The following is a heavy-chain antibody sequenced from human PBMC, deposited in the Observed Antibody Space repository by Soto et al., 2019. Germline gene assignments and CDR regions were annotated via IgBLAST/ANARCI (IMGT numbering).Heavy chain of an antibody. V-gene: IGHV4-34*01. J-gene: IGHJ4*02. CDR3: VSPEGYYDSSGYTLDY. D-gene: IGHD3-22*01. CDR1: GGSFSGYY. Sequence: SETLSLTCAVYGGSFSGYYWSWIRQPPGKGLEWIGSIYYSGSTYYNPSLKSRVTISVDTSKNQFSLKLNSVTAADTAVYYCVSPEGYYDSSGYTLDYWGQGTLVTVSS. CDR2: IYYSGST.